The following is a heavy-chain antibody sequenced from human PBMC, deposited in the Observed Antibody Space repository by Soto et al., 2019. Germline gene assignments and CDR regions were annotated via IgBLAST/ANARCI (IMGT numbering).Heavy chain of an antibody. V-gene: IGHV3-23*01. J-gene: IGHJ4*02. CDR1: GFTFSSYA. Sequence: EVQLLESGGGLVQPGGSLRLSCAASGFTFSSYAMSWVRQAPGKGLEWVSIISGSGGSTYCADSVKGRFTISRDNSKNTLYLQMNGLTAEDTAVYYCAKRGSGAVAFDYWGQGPLVTVSS. D-gene: IGHD3-16*01. CDR2: ISGSGGST. CDR3: AKRGSGAVAFDY.